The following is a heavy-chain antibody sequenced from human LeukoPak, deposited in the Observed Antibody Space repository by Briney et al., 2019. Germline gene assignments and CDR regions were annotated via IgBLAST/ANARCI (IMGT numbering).Heavy chain of an antibody. CDR1: GDSVNTINYF. D-gene: IGHD3-22*01. CDR2: IDYSGST. J-gene: IGHJ4*02. Sequence: SETLSLTCTVSGDSVNTINYFWGWLRQPPGKGLEWIATIDYSGSTYYNPSLKTRLAISVDTSKNQFSLKLASVTATDTAVFYCARARHRFDSRGYYFDYWGQGKPVTVSS. V-gene: IGHV4-39*01. CDR3: ARARHRFDSRGYYFDY.